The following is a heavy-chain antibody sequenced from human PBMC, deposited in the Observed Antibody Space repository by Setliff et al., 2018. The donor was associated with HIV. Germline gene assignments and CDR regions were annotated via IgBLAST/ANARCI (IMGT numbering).Heavy chain of an antibody. V-gene: IGHV4-38-2*01. Sequence: PSETLSLTCAVSGYSISSGYYWGWIRQPPGKGLEWIGSIYHSGSTYYNPSLKSRVTISVDTSKNQFSLKLSSVTAADTAVYYCARLRLWYYFDYWGQGTLVTVSS. J-gene: IGHJ4*02. D-gene: IGHD5-18*01. CDR2: IYHSGST. CDR1: GYSISSGYY. CDR3: ARLRLWYYFDY.